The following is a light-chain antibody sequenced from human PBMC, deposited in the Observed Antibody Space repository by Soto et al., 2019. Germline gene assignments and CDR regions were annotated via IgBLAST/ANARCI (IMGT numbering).Light chain of an antibody. V-gene: IGKV1-6*01. CDR1: QGIRND. CDR2: GAS. CDR3: LHSYNFPYT. Sequence: AIQLTHFPSSLSASVGDRVTITCRASQGIRNDLGWYQQKSGRAPKLLIFGASTLQSGVPSRFGVSGSGTDFTLTISSLQPEDFATQHCLHSYNFPYTSGQGTKV. J-gene: IGKJ2*01.